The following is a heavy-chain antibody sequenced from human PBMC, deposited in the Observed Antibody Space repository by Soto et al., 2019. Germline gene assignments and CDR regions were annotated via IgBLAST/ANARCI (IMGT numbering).Heavy chain of an antibody. V-gene: IGHV3-53*04. Sequence: EVQLVESGGGLVQPGGSLRLSCAASGFTVSSNYMSWVRQAPGKGLEWVSVIYSGGSTYYADSVKGRFTISRHNSKNTLYLQMNSLRAEDTAVYYCATLVPAAIMNAVDIWGQGTMVTVSS. J-gene: IGHJ3*02. CDR3: ATLVPAAIMNAVDI. CDR1: GFTVSSNY. D-gene: IGHD2-2*01. CDR2: IYSGGST.